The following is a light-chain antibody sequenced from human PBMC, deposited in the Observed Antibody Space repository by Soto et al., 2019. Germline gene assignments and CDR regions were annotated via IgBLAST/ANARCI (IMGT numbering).Light chain of an antibody. V-gene: IGKV1-8*01. CDR2: AAS. CDR3: QKYNSYPIT. J-gene: IGKJ5*01. CDR1: PGISSY. Sequence: AIRMPQSPSSLSASTGDRVPITCRARPGISSYLAWYQQKHGKAHKLLIYAASTLQSGVPSRFSGSGSGTEFTLTISSLQPDEFATYYCQKYNSYPITVGQGTRLEIK.